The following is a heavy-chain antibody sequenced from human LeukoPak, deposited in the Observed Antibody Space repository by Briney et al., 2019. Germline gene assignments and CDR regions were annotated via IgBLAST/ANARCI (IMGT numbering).Heavy chain of an antibody. D-gene: IGHD6-13*01. J-gene: IGHJ4*02. CDR3: ARGIYSRGSFYYFDN. Sequence: SETLSLTCTVSGGSIGSYYWSWLRQPPGKGLEWIAYIYYTGSTNYNSSLKSRVTISVDTSKSQFPLKVNSVTAADTAMYYCARGIYSRGSFYYFDNWGQGTLVTVSS. CDR1: GGSIGSYY. CDR2: IYYTGST. V-gene: IGHV4-59*01.